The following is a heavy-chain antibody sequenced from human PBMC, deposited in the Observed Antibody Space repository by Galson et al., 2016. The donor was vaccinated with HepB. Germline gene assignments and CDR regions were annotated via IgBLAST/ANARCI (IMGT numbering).Heavy chain of an antibody. CDR2: ISSNGGRT. CDR3: VKDRADCGGDCYSSLDY. J-gene: IGHJ4*02. Sequence: SLRLSCAASGFTFSSYAMHWVRQAPGKGLEYVSAISSNGGRTYYEDSVKGRFTISRDNSKNNVYRQMRSLRAEDTAVYYCVKDRADCGGDCYSSLDYWGQGTLVTVSS. V-gene: IGHV3-64D*08. CDR1: GFTFSSYA. D-gene: IGHD2-21*02.